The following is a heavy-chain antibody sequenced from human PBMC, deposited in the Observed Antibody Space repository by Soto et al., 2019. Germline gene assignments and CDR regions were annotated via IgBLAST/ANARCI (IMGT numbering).Heavy chain of an antibody. CDR1: GGSISSGGYY. J-gene: IGHJ5*02. D-gene: IGHD3-3*01. Sequence: QVQLQESGPGLVKPSQTLSLTCTVSGGSISSGGYYWNWIRQHPGKGLEWIGYIYYSGSTYYNPSPXSXXTISVDTSKNQFSLKLSSVPAADTAVDYCARSISPWGQGTLVTVSS. CDR2: IYYSGST. CDR3: ARSISP. V-gene: IGHV4-31*03.